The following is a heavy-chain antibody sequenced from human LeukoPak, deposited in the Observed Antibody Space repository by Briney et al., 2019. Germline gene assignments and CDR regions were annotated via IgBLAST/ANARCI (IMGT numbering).Heavy chain of an antibody. Sequence: PGGSLRLSCGASGFTFGTYWMHWVRQAPGKGLVWVSGINSDGGTTTYADSVKGRFTISRDSSNNTLYLQMNSLRAEDTAVYYCATTLGSGWKFDYWGQGTLVTVSS. CDR2: INSDGGTT. D-gene: IGHD6-19*01. CDR3: ATTLGSGWKFDY. CDR1: GFTFGTYW. J-gene: IGHJ4*02. V-gene: IGHV3-74*01.